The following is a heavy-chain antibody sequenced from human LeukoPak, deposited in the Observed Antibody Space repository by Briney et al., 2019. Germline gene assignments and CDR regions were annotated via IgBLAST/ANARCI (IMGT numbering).Heavy chain of an antibody. V-gene: IGHV3-64*01. CDR1: GFTFSSYA. J-gene: IGHJ6*04. Sequence: GGSLRLSCAASGFTFSSYAMHWVRQAPGKGLEYVSAISSNGGSTYYANSVKGRFTISRDNSKNTLYLQMNSLRAEDTAVYYCARDLVRGVTRYLDVWGKGTTVTISS. D-gene: IGHD3-10*01. CDR2: ISSNGGST. CDR3: ARDLVRGVTRYLDV.